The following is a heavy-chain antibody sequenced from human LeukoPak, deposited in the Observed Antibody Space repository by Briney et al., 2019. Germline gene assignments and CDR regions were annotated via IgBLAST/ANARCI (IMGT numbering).Heavy chain of an antibody. J-gene: IGHJ4*02. V-gene: IGHV3-23*01. Sequence: GGSLRLSCTASGFTFSSDRMHWVRQVPGKGLVWVSAISGSGGSTSYADSVKGRFTISRDNSKNTLYLQMNSLRAEDTAVYYCAKDRYDFWIGYKYYFDYWGQGTLVTVSS. CDR1: GFTFSSDR. CDR3: AKDRYDFWIGYKYYFDY. D-gene: IGHD3-3*01. CDR2: ISGSGGST.